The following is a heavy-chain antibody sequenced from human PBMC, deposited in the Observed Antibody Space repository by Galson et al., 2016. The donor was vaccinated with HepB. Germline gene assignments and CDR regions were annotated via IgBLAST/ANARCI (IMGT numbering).Heavy chain of an antibody. CDR3: ARPIRPYYYYFVMDV. CDR2: IWYDGSNK. J-gene: IGHJ6*02. Sequence: SLRLSCAASGFTFSRFWMNWVRQAPGMGLEWVALIWYDGSNKYYADSVKGRFTISRDNSKYTLYLQMNSLRAEDTAVYFCARPIRPYYYYFVMDVWGQGTTVTVSS. CDR1: GFTFSRFW. V-gene: IGHV3-33*08.